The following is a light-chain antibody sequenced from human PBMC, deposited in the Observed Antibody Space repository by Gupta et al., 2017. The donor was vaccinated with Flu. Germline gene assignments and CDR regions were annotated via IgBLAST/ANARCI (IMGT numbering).Light chain of an antibody. Sequence: PVTLSVSPGERATLSCRASQSVSSNLAWYQQKPGQAPRLLMYGVSTRATDIPARFSGSGSGTDFTLTISRLQSEDFALYFCQQYNSWPQTFGGGTKVEIK. V-gene: IGKV3-15*01. J-gene: IGKJ4*01. CDR2: GVS. CDR3: QQYNSWPQT. CDR1: QSVSSN.